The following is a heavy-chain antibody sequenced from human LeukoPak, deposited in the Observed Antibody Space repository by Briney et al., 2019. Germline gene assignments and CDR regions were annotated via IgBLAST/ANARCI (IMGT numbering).Heavy chain of an antibody. CDR1: GYSISSGYY. V-gene: IGHV4-38-2*02. J-gene: IGHJ4*02. D-gene: IGHD3-10*01. CDR2: IYHSGST. Sequence: SETLSLTCTVSGYSISSGYYWGWIQQPPGKGLEWIGSIYHSGSTYYNPSLKSRVTISVDTSKNQFSLRLSSVTAADTAVYYCARVFPYYYGSGSYGIDYWGQGTLVTVSP. CDR3: ARVFPYYYGSGSYGIDY.